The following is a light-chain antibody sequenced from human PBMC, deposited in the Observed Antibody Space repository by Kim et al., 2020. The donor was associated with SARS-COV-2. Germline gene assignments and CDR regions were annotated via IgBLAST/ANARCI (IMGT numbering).Light chain of an antibody. J-gene: IGLJ3*02. CDR3: CSYAGTSTFV. V-gene: IGLV2-23*03. CDR1: NRDIGSYKF. Sequence: GQSITISCAGTNRDIGSYKFVSWYQQHPGKAPKLMIYEGSKRPSGVSNRFSGSRSGNTASLTISGLQAEDEADYYCCSYAGTSTFVFGGGTQLTVL. CDR2: EGS.